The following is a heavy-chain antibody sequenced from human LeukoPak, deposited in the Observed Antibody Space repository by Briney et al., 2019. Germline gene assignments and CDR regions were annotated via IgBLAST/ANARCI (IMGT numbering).Heavy chain of an antibody. CDR3: ARDPTWWLLWNWYFDL. J-gene: IGHJ2*01. CDR1: GFTVSSNY. V-gene: IGHV3-53*01. Sequence: PGGSLRLSCAASGFTVSSNYMSWVRQAPGKGLEWVSVIYSGGSTYYADSVKGRFTISRDNSKNTLYLQMNSLRAEDTAVYYCARDPTWWLLWNWYFDLWGRGTLVTVSS. D-gene: IGHD3-3*01. CDR2: IYSGGST.